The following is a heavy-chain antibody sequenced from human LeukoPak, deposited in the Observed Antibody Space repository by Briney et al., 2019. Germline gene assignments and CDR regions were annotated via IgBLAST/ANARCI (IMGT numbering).Heavy chain of an antibody. CDR2: INPNSGGT. J-gene: IGHJ4*02. D-gene: IGHD2-15*01. CDR1: GYTFTGYY. CDR3: VGYESGGATYDY. V-gene: IGHV1-2*06. Sequence: ASVKVSCKASGYTFTGYYIHWVRQAPGQGLEWMGRINPNSGGTNYAQKLQGRVTMTRDTSISTAYMELSSLRSDDTAVYYCVGYESGGATYDYWGQGTLVTVSS.